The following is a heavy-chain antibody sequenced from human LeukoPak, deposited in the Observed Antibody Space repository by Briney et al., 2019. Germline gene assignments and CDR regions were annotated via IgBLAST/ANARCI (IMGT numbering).Heavy chain of an antibody. CDR3: ARTLVTMVRGDLDY. CDR1: GFTFISYS. CDR2: IKQDGSEK. J-gene: IGHJ4*02. D-gene: IGHD3-10*01. Sequence: GGSLRLSCAASGFTFISYSMNWVRQAPGKGLEWVANIKQDGSEKYYVDSVKGRFTISRDNAKNSLYLQMNSLRAEDTAVYYRARTLVTMVRGDLDYWGQGTLVTVSS. V-gene: IGHV3-7*01.